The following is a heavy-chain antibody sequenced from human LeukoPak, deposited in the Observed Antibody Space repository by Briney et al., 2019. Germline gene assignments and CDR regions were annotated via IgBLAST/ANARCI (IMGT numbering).Heavy chain of an antibody. Sequence: PGGSLRLSCAASGFTFNNYAMNWVRQAPGKGLEWVSSISGSGDTTYYADSVKGRFTISRDNFKNTLYLQMNYLRAADTAIYYCAKAISSALYYYGMDVWGQGTTVSVSS. V-gene: IGHV3-23*01. J-gene: IGHJ6*02. D-gene: IGHD6-19*01. CDR1: GFTFNNYA. CDR2: ISGSGDTT. CDR3: AKAISSALYYYGMDV.